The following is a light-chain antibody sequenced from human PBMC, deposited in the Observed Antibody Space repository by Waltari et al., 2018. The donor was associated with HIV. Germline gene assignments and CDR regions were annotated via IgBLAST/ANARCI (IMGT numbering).Light chain of an antibody. CDR2: GAT. Sequence: DIRMGRTQYSLSASVGDRLLISCRGRQDISTDLNWYQKRPGEAPKLLIYGATRLQGGVPPRFSGSGSGTAFTLAINGLQAEDFATYFCQQSYNAPYTFGQGT. J-gene: IGKJ2*01. V-gene: IGKV1-39*01. CDR3: QQSYNAPYT. CDR1: QDISTD.